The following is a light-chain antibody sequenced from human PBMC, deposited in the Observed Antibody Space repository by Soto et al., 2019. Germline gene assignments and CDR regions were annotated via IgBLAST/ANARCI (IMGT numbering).Light chain of an antibody. Sequence: QSVLTQPPSVSAAPGQKVTISCSGSSSKIGNNYVSWYQQLPGTAPKLLIYDNNKRPSGIPDRFSGSKSGTSATLGITGLQTGDEADYYCGTWDSSLGVVFGGGTKLTVL. V-gene: IGLV1-51*01. CDR3: GTWDSSLGVV. CDR1: SSKIGNNY. CDR2: DNN. J-gene: IGLJ2*01.